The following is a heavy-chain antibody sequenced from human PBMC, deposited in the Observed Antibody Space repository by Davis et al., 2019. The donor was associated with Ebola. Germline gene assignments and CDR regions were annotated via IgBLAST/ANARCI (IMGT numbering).Heavy chain of an antibody. D-gene: IGHD6-19*01. Sequence: SETLSLTCSVSGDSISSSSYYWGWLRQPPGKGLEWIGNIYYSGTTYYNPSLNSRVTISVDTSKNRFSLKLSFVTAADTAVYFCARGAVAPFDYWGQGTLVTVSS. J-gene: IGHJ4*02. CDR1: GDSISSSSYY. V-gene: IGHV4-39*01. CDR2: IYYSGTT. CDR3: ARGAVAPFDY.